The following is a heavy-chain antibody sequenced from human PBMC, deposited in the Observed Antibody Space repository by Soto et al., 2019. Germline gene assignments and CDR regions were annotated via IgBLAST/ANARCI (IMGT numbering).Heavy chain of an antibody. CDR1: GFTFSSYG. CDR3: ARAPGKWLPAAPSDY. V-gene: IGHV3-30*02. J-gene: IGHJ4*02. D-gene: IGHD3-22*01. Sequence: PGGSLRLSCTASGFTFSSYGMHWVRQAPGKGLEWVGIIWYDGGNKYYADSVKGRFTISRDNSKNTLYLQMNSLRAEDTAVYYCARAPGKWLPAAPSDYWGQGTLVTVSS. CDR2: IWYDGGNK.